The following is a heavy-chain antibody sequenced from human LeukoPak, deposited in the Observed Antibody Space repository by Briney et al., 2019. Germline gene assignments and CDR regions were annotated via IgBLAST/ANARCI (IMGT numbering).Heavy chain of an antibody. CDR1: GFTFSSYS. J-gene: IGHJ4*02. CDR3: ASSGSYRFDY. Sequence: PGGSLRLSCAASGFTFSSYSMNWVRQAPGKGLEWVSRITASGTAMFHADSVKGRFTISRDNAKNSLYLQMNSLRDEDTAVYYCASSGSYRFDYWGQGTLVTVSS. V-gene: IGHV3-48*02. CDR2: ITASGTAM. D-gene: IGHD1-26*01.